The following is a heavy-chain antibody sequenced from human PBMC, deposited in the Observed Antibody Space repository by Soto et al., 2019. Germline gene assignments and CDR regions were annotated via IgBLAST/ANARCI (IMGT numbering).Heavy chain of an antibody. D-gene: IGHD6-19*01. CDR3: GRFRIKQWLVPSNYYYYYYMDV. J-gene: IGHJ6*03. V-gene: IGHV4-59*01. Sequence: SETLSLTCTVSGGSISSYYWSWIRQPPGKGLEWIGYIYYSGSTNYNPSLKSRVTISVDTSKNHFSLKLSSVTAADTAVYYCGRFRIKQWLVPSNYYYYYYMDVWGKGTTVTVSS. CDR1: GGSISSYY. CDR2: IYYSGST.